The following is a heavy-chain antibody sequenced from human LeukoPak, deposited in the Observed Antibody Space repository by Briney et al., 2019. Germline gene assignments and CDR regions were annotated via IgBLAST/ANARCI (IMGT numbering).Heavy chain of an antibody. J-gene: IGHJ4*02. CDR1: GFPFSSYA. CDR2: ISGSGGST. Sequence: AGGSLRLSCAASGFPFSSYAMSWVRQAPGKGLEWVSAISGSGGSTYYADSVKGRFTISRDNAKNSLYLQMNSLRAEDTAVYYCARERGSGALDYWGQGTLVTVSS. D-gene: IGHD5-12*01. V-gene: IGHV3-23*01. CDR3: ARERGSGALDY.